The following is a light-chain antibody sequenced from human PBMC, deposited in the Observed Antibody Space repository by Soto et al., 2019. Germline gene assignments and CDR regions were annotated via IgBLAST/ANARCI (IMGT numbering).Light chain of an antibody. J-gene: IGKJ4*01. CDR1: QSVLSTSNNNKNY. CDR2: WAS. CDR3: QQFYTSPLT. V-gene: IGKV4-1*01. Sequence: DIVMSQSPDSLAVSLGERATINCKSRQSVLSTSNNNKNYLAWYQQKSGQSPKLLIYWASSRDSGVPDRFSGSGSGTDFNLTSSSLQSEDVAVYYCQQFYTSPLTFGGRTKVEI.